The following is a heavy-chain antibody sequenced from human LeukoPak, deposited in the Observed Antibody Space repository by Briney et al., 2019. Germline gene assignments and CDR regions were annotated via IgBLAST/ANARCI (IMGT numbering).Heavy chain of an antibody. CDR3: ARRVSGRYCSGGSCYPRLYYFDY. CDR1: GGSISSSSYY. V-gene: IGHV4-39*01. Sequence: PSESLSLTCTVSGGSISSSSYYWGWLRQPPGKGLEWIGSIYYSGGTYYNPSLKSRVTISVDTSKNQFSLKLSSVTAADTAVYYCARRVSGRYCSGGSCYPRLYYFDYWGQGTLVTVSS. D-gene: IGHD2-15*01. J-gene: IGHJ4*02. CDR2: IYYSGGT.